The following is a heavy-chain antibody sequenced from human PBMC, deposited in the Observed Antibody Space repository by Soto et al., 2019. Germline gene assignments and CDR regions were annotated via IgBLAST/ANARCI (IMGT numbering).Heavy chain of an antibody. Sequence: PSETLSLTCPVSGGSISSYYWSWIRPPPGKGLEWIGYIYYSGSTNYNPSLKSRVTISVDTSKNQFSLKLSSVTAADTAVYYCARQYSGYDWTFDYWGQGTLVTVSS. D-gene: IGHD5-12*01. CDR1: GGSISSYY. CDR3: ARQYSGYDWTFDY. CDR2: IYYSGST. V-gene: IGHV4-59*01. J-gene: IGHJ4*02.